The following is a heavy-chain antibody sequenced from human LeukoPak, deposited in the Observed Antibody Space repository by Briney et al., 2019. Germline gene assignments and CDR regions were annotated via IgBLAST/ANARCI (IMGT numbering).Heavy chain of an antibody. Sequence: GVSLRLSCAASGFTFSSYSMNWVRQAPGKGLEWVSSISSSSSYIYYADSVKGRFTISRDNAKNSLYLQMNSLRAEDTAVYYCARDLPGYYGSGSYYYYDYWGQGTLVTVSS. CDR1: GFTFSSYS. CDR2: ISSSSSYI. D-gene: IGHD3-10*01. CDR3: ARDLPGYYGSGSYYYYDY. J-gene: IGHJ4*02. V-gene: IGHV3-21*01.